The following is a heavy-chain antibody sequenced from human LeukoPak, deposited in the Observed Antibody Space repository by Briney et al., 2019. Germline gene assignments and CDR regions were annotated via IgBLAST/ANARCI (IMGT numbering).Heavy chain of an antibody. J-gene: IGHJ6*03. CDR3: ARDQRLEWPYYYYYMDV. Sequence: GGSLRLSCAASGFTFSSYSMNWVRQAPGKGLEWVSSISSSSGYIYYADSVKGRFTISRDNAKNSLYLQMNSLRAEDTAVYYCARDQRLEWPYYYYYMDVWGKGTTVTVSS. V-gene: IGHV3-21*01. CDR2: ISSSSGYI. CDR1: GFTFSSYS. D-gene: IGHD3-3*01.